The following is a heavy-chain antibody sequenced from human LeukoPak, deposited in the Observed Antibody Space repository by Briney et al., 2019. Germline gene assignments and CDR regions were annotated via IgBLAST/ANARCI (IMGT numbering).Heavy chain of an antibody. J-gene: IGHJ3*02. D-gene: IGHD3-22*01. CDR1: GFTFSDYY. Sequence: GGSLRLSCAASGFTFSDYYMSWIRQAPGKGLEWVSYISSSGSTIYYADSVKGRFTISRDNAKNSLYLQVNSLRAEDTAVHYCARGVYYYDSSGPAAFDIWGQGTMVTVSS. V-gene: IGHV3-11*04. CDR3: ARGVYYYDSSGPAAFDI. CDR2: ISSSGSTI.